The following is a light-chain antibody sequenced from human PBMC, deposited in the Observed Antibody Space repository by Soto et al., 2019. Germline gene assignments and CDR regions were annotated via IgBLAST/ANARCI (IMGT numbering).Light chain of an antibody. CDR3: QQYGRSPWT. J-gene: IGKJ1*01. CDR2: GAS. CDR1: QNVDSNY. V-gene: IGKV3-20*01. Sequence: EIVLTQSPGTLSLSPGEEATLSCRASQNVDSNYLAWYQQKPGQTPRLIIYGASGRADGIPHRFSGSGFGTDFTLTISKVEPEDFAVYYCQQYGRSPWTSGQGTKVDIK.